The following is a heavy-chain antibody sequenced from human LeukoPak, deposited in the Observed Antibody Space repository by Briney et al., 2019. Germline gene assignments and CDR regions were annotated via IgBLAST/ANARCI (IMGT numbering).Heavy chain of an antibody. J-gene: IGHJ4*02. D-gene: IGHD6-19*01. CDR2: INHSGST. V-gene: IGHV4-34*01. Sequence: SETLSLTCAVYGGSFSGYYWSWIRQPPGKGLEWIGEINHSGSTNYNPSLKSRVTISVDTSKNQFPLKLSSVTAADTAVYYCARRRYSSGWYDYWGQGTLVTVSS. CDR3: ARRRYSSGWYDY. CDR1: GGSFSGYY.